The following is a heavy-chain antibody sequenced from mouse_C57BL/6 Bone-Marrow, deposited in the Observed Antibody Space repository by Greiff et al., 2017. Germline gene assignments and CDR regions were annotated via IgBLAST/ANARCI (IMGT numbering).Heavy chain of an antibody. Sequence: VQLQQSGAELVRPGASVKLSCTASGFTINDYYMHWVKQSPEQGLEWIGRLDPDDGDTYYAPQFPGKATMTADTSSNTAYLQLSSLTAEDTAVYYCTANYWYFDVWGTGTTVTVSA. CDR3: TANYWYFDV. V-gene: IGHV14-1*01. CDR2: LDPDDGDT. CDR1: GFTINDYY. J-gene: IGHJ1*03.